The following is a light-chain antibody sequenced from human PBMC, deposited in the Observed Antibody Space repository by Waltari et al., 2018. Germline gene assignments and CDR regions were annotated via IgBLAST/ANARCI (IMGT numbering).Light chain of an antibody. V-gene: IGLV2-8*01. J-gene: IGLJ2*01. CDR3: SSDAGSNNYVI. CDR1: SSDVGASNY. Sequence: QSALTQPPSASGSLGQSVTISCTGTSSDVGASNYVSWYQQNPGKAPQLMIFEVSKRPSGVPDRFSGSRSGNTASLTVSGLQAEDEADYYCSSDAGSNNYVILGGGTKLTVL. CDR2: EVS.